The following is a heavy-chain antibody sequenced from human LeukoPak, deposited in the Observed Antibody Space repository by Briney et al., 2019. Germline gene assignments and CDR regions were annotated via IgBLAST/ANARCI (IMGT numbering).Heavy chain of an antibody. V-gene: IGHV5-51*01. J-gene: IGHJ3*01. CDR3: ARPNITSYYDSRGYDAFDV. CDR2: IYPDDSDT. CDR1: GYRFNAYW. D-gene: IGHD3-22*01. Sequence: GESLKISCQGSGYRFNAYWIAWVRQMPGKGLEWMGIIYPDDSDTRYSPSFQGQVTISADKSVRTAYLQWSSLKASDTAMYYCARPNITSYYDSRGYDAFDVWGQGTMVTVSS.